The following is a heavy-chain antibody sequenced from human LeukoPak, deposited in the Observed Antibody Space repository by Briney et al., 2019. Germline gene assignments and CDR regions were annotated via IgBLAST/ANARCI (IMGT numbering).Heavy chain of an antibody. CDR2: IKEDGSET. D-gene: IGHD3-10*01. CDR1: GFTFSSHW. Sequence: AGSLRLSCAASGFTFSSHWLTWVRQAPGRGLAWVANIKEDGSETFYGDSVKGRFTISRDNAENSLNLQMNNLRPEHTAMYFCARPLYGAISPGYGGQGTLVTVSS. J-gene: IGHJ4*02. V-gene: IGHV3-7*01. CDR3: ARPLYGAISPGY.